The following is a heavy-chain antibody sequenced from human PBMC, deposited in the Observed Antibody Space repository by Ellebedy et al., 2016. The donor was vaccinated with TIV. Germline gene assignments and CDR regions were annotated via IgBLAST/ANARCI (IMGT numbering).Heavy chain of an antibody. V-gene: IGHV3-7*01. J-gene: IGHJ5*02. CDR2: IYQDGSNQ. D-gene: IGHD4-17*01. Sequence: PGGSLRLSCVASGFSFRSYWMSWVRQAPGKGLEWVANIYQDGSNQYYVDSVKGRFTISRDNDNKALFLQMNSLRVEDTAVYYCARRESYGDYAVQINSWFDRWGRGTLVTVSS. CDR3: ARRESYGDYAVQINSWFDR. CDR1: GFSFRSYW.